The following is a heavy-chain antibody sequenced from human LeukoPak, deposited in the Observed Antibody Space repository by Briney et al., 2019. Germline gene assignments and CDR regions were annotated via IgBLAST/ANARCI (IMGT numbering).Heavy chain of an antibody. CDR2: IYYSGST. Sequence: SETLSLTCTVSGGSISSSSYYWGWIRQPPGKGLEWIGSIYYSGSTYYNPSLESRVTISVDTSKNQFSLKLSSVTAADTAVYYCASPLQYFDWLLGGVTYGMDVWGQGTTVTVSS. D-gene: IGHD3-9*01. J-gene: IGHJ6*02. V-gene: IGHV4-39*01. CDR1: GGSISSSSYY. CDR3: ASPLQYFDWLLGGVTYGMDV.